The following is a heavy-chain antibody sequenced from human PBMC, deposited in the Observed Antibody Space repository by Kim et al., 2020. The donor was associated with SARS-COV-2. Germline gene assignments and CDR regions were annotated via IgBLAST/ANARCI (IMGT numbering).Heavy chain of an antibody. Sequence: STYYADSVKGRFTISRDNSKNTLYLQMNSLRAEDTAVYYCASTIPGGMDVWGQGTTVTVSS. CDR2: ST. V-gene: IGHV3-53*01. J-gene: IGHJ6*02. D-gene: IGHD3-3*01. CDR3: ASTIPGGMDV.